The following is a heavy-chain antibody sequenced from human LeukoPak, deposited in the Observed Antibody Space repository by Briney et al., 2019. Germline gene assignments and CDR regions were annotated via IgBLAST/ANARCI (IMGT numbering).Heavy chain of an antibody. J-gene: IGHJ3*02. V-gene: IGHV3-11*04. CDR3: ARDMPVAGTDDAFDI. CDR1: GFTFSDYY. CDR2: ISSSGSTI. D-gene: IGHD6-19*01. Sequence: PGGSLRLSCAASGFTFSDYYMSWIRQAPGKGLEWVSYISSSGSTIYYADSVKGRFTISRDNAKNSLYLQMNSLRAEDTAVYYCARDMPVAGTDDAFDIWGQGTMVTVSS.